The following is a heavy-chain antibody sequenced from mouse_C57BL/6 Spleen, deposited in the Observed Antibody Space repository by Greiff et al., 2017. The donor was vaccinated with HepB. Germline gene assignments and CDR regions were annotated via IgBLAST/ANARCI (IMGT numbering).Heavy chain of an antibody. Sequence: QVKLQQPGAELVRPGSSVKLSCKASGYTFTSYWMHWVKQRPIQGLEWIGNIDPSDSETHYNQKFKDKATLTVDKSSSTAYMQLSSLTSEDSAVYYCARADTHYYAMDYWGQGTSVTVSS. J-gene: IGHJ4*01. CDR1: GYTFTSYW. CDR2: IDPSDSET. V-gene: IGHV1-52*01. CDR3: ARADTHYYAMDY.